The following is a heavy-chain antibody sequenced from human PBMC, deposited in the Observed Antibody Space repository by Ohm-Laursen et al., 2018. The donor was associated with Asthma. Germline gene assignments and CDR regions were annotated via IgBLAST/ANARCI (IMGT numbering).Heavy chain of an antibody. J-gene: IGHJ4*02. V-gene: IGHV4-39*01. CDR3: ARGDQWLPDY. CDR1: GGSISSSSYY. Sequence: SETLSLTCTVSGGSISSSSYYWGWIRQPPGKGLEWIGSIYYSGSTYYNPSLKSRVTISVDTSKNQFSLKLSSVTAADTAVYYCARGDQWLPDYWGQGTLVTVSS. D-gene: IGHD3-22*01. CDR2: IYYSGST.